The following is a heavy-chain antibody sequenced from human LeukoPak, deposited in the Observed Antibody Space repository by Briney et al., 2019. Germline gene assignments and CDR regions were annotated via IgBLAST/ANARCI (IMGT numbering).Heavy chain of an antibody. CDR3: ARAGGVGATRYYFDY. Sequence: SVKVSCKASGYTFTSYDINWVRQATGQGLEWMGGIIPIFGTANYAQKFQGRVTITADESTSTAYMELSSLRSEDTAVYYCARAGGVGATRYYFDYWGQGTLVTVSS. D-gene: IGHD1-26*01. CDR2: IIPIFGTA. J-gene: IGHJ4*02. V-gene: IGHV1-69*13. CDR1: GYTFTSYD.